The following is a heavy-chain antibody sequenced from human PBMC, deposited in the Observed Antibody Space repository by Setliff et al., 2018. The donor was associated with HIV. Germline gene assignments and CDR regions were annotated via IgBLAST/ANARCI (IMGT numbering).Heavy chain of an antibody. V-gene: IGHV1-18*01. CDR2: IRADNGHT. D-gene: IGHD1-26*01. CDR1: GYTFSTYG. CDR3: AKDGGGGTYELDGFDY. J-gene: IGHJ4*02. Sequence: ASVKVSCKASGYTFSTYGLTWVRQAPGQGLEWMGWIRADNGHTDYAQKFQGRVTMTADTSTSTAYMEMRTLRSDDTAFYYCAKDGGGGTYELDGFDYWGQGTLVTVSS.